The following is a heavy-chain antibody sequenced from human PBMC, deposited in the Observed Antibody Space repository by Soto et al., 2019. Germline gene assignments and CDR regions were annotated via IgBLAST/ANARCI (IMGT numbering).Heavy chain of an antibody. CDR2: ISGSGDST. D-gene: IGHD1-7*01. CDR3: ARGGVKGTTSRGQVYN. V-gene: IGHV3-11*06. CDR1: GFTFSDYY. Sequence: QVQVVESGGGLVKPGGSLRLSCAASGFTFSDYYMSWIRQAPGKGLEWVSFISGSGDSTKYADSVKGRFTISRDNAKNSLYLQLNSLRAEDTAVYYCARGGVKGTTSRGQVYNWGQGTLVTVSS. J-gene: IGHJ4*02.